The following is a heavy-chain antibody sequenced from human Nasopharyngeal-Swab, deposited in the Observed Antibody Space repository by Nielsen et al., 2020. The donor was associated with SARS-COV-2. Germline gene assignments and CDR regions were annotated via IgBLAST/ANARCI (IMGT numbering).Heavy chain of an antibody. CDR3: ARGGGVVVPAAIRRTFDI. Sequence: SETLSLTCAVYGGSFSGYYWSWIRQPPGKGLEWIGEINHSGSTNYNPSLKSRVTISVDTSKNQFSLKLSSVTAADTAVYYCARGGGVVVPAAIRRTFDIWCQGTMVTVSS. J-gene: IGHJ3*02. CDR2: INHSGST. V-gene: IGHV4-34*01. CDR1: GGSFSGYY. D-gene: IGHD2-2*01.